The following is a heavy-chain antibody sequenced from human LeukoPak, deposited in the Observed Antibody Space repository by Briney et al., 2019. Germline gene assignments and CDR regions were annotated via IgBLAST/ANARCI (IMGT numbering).Heavy chain of an antibody. Sequence: SETLSLTCAVYGGSFSGYYWSWIRQPPGKGLEWIGEINHSGSTNYNPSLKSRVTISVDTSKNQFSLKLSSVTAAETAVYYCARGGTASIAARSDYYMDVWGKGTTVTVSS. CDR3: ARGGTASIAARSDYYMDV. V-gene: IGHV4-34*01. CDR2: INHSGST. J-gene: IGHJ6*03. D-gene: IGHD6-6*01. CDR1: GGSFSGYY.